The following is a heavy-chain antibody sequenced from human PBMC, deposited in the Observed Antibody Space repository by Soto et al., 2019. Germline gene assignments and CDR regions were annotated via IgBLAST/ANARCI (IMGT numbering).Heavy chain of an antibody. CDR1: GFTFTSSA. J-gene: IGHJ4*02. Sequence: SVKVSCKASGFTFTSSAVQWVRQARGQRLEWIGWIVVGSGNTNYAQKFQERVTITRDMSTSTAYMELSSLRSEDTAVYYCAADKGRSYYYDSSGYYLNYWGQGTLVTVSS. CDR2: IVVGSGNT. D-gene: IGHD3-22*01. CDR3: AADKGRSYYYDSSGYYLNY. V-gene: IGHV1-58*01.